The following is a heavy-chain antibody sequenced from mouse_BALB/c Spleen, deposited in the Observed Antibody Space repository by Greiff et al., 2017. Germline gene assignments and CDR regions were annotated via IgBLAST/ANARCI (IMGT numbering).Heavy chain of an antibody. CDR3: ASFYDGSDY. V-gene: IGHV5-6*01. CDR2: ISSGGSYT. J-gene: IGHJ2*01. D-gene: IGHD2-3*01. Sequence: EVKVVESGGDLVKPGGSLKLSCAASGFTFSSYGMSWVRQTPDKRLEWVATISSGGSYTYYPDSVKGRFTISRDNAKNTLYLQMSSLKSEDTAMYYCASFYDGSDYWGQGTTLTVSS. CDR1: GFTFSSYG.